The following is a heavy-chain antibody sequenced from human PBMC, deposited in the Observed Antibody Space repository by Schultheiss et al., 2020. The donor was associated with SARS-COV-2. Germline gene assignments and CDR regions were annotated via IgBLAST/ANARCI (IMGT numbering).Heavy chain of an antibody. CDR1: GFTFSSYW. Sequence: GESLKISCAASGFTFSSYWMSWVRQAPGKGLEWVSAISGSGGSTYYADSVKGRFTISRDNSKNTLYLQMNSLRAEDTAVYYCAKNGYAHVVVIADLNYWGQGTLVTVSS. V-gene: IGHV3-23*01. D-gene: IGHD2-21*01. CDR3: AKNGYAHVVVIADLNY. CDR2: ISGSGGST. J-gene: IGHJ4*02.